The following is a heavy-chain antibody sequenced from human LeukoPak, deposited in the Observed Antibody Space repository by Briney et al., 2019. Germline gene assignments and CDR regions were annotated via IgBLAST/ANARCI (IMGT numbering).Heavy chain of an antibody. Sequence: ASVKVSCKASGYTFTGYYMPWVRQAPGQGLEWMGWINPNSGGTNYAQKFQGRVTMTRDTSISTAYMELSRLRSDDTAVYYCASHSSGWYEYYFDYWGQGTLVTVSS. D-gene: IGHD6-19*01. CDR1: GYTFTGYY. CDR3: ASHSSGWYEYYFDY. V-gene: IGHV1-2*02. CDR2: INPNSGGT. J-gene: IGHJ4*02.